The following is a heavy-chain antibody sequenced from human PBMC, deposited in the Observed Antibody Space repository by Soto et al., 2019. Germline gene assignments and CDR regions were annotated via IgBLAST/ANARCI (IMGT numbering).Heavy chain of an antibody. V-gene: IGHV1-18*04. CDR2: ISTYNGNT. CDR1: GYTFTSYG. CDR3: TKDQTAAGTVDF. Sequence: QVQLVQSGAEVKKPGASVKVSCKASGYTFTSYGISWVRQAPGQGLEWMGWISTYNGNTNYAQKLQGRVTMTTDTSTSTAYMELRSLGSDDTAVYYCTKDQTAAGTVDFWGQGTLVTVSS. D-gene: IGHD6-13*01. J-gene: IGHJ4*02.